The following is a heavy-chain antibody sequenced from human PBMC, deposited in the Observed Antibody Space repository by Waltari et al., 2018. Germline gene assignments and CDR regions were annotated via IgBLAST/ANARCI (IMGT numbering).Heavy chain of an antibody. CDR1: GDSISSGPYA. V-gene: IGHV4-30-2*01. CDR2: IYHSGNL. Sequence: QLQVQESGSGLVKPSQTLSLTCAVSGDSISSGPYAWSWIRQPPGKGLEWIGYIYHSGNLYYNPSLKSRVTMSVDRSKKQFSLKLSSVTAADTAVYYCAVSGSYPGSDYWGQGTLVTVSS. CDR3: AVSGSYPGSDY. J-gene: IGHJ4*02. D-gene: IGHD1-26*01.